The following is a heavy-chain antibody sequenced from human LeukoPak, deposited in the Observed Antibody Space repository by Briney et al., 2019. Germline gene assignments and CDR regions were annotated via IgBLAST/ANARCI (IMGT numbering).Heavy chain of an antibody. CDR3: ARVRIECSSSWYYFDY. CDR2: INHSGST. D-gene: IGHD6-13*01. CDR1: GGSFSGYY. J-gene: IGHJ4*02. Sequence: PSETLSLTCAVYGGSFSGYYWSWIRQPPGKGLEWIGEINHSGSTNYNPSLKSRVTISVDTSKNQFSLKLSSVTAADTAVYYCARVRIECSSSWYYFDYWGQGTLVTVSS. V-gene: IGHV4-34*01.